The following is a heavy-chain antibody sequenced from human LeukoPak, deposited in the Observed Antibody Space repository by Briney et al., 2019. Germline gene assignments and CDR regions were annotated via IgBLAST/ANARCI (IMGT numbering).Heavy chain of an antibody. D-gene: IGHD3-3*01. CDR2: ISSSSSYI. CDR1: GFTFSSYS. J-gene: IGHJ4*02. Sequence: GGSPSLSCAASGFTFSSYSMNWVRQAPGKGLEWVSSISSSSSYIYYADSVKGRFTISRDNAKNSLYLQMNSLRAEDTAVYYCARGPWSFDYWGQGTLVTVSS. V-gene: IGHV3-21*01. CDR3: ARGPWSFDY.